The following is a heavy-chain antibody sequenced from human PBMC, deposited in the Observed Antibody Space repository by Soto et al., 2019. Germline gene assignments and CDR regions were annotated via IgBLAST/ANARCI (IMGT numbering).Heavy chain of an antibody. J-gene: IGHJ6*02. Sequence: QLHLVQSGAEVKKAGSSVKVSCKASGGTVSSYAITWVRQAPGKGLEWMGVFIPIFVSAHYAPKFQGRITITADESTSTAYMELSGLTSEDTAIYYCARGAFCGGAPGCRDMDVWGQGTTVTVSS. CDR3: ARGAFCGGAPGCRDMDV. D-gene: IGHD2-21*01. CDR1: GGTVSSYA. CDR2: FIPIFVSA. V-gene: IGHV1-69*01.